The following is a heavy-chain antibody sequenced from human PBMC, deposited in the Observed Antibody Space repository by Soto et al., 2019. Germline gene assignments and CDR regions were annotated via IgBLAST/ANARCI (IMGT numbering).Heavy chain of an antibody. V-gene: IGHV4-30-2*01. J-gene: IGHJ4*02. CDR1: GGSFSGAFS. D-gene: IGHD6-19*01. CDR3: ARIHWAQSSLDY. CDR2: VTHSGTA. Sequence: SETLSLTCAVYGGSFSGAFSLSWIRQPPGKGLEWIGSVTHSGTAYSIPSLNGRLTLSVDSSQTQFSLKLTSVTAADSAFYYCARIHWAQSSLDYWGRGILVTVSS.